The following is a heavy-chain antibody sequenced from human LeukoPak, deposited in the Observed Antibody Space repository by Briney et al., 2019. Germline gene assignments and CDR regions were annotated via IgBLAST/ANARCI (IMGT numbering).Heavy chain of an antibody. V-gene: IGHV4-59*01. J-gene: IGHJ4*02. CDR1: GGSISSYY. D-gene: IGHD1-26*01. CDR2: IYYSGST. Sequence: PSETLSLTCTVSGGSISSYYWSWIRQPPGKGLEWIGYIYYSGSTNYNPSLKSRVTISVDTSKNQFSLKLSSVTAADTAVYYCARDLSGQYFDYWGQGTLVTVSS. CDR3: ARDLSGQYFDY.